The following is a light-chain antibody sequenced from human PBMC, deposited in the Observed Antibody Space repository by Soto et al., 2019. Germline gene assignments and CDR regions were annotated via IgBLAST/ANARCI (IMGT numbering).Light chain of an antibody. CDR2: TIS. Sequence: EVVMTQSHATLSVSPGERATLSCRASETVNSNLAWYQQKPGQAPRLLIYTISIRATGIPARFSGSGSGTDFTLTISSLQSEDFGVYYCQQYNKWWTFGQGTKVDIK. CDR3: QQYNKWWT. V-gene: IGKV3-15*01. CDR1: ETVNSN. J-gene: IGKJ1*01.